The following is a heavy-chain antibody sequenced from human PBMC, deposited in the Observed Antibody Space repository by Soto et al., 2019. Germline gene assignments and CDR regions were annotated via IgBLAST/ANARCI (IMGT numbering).Heavy chain of an antibody. CDR3: ARVSFHYFGMDV. V-gene: IGHV4-4*07. J-gene: IGHJ6*02. Sequence: PSETLSLTCNVSVVSISSLYWSWIRQPAGKGLEWIGRVFMSGSTNYNPSLKGRITMSVDSSENQVLLKLTSVTAADTGTYYCARVSFHYFGMDVWGQGTTVTVSS. CDR2: VFMSGST. CDR1: VVSISSLY.